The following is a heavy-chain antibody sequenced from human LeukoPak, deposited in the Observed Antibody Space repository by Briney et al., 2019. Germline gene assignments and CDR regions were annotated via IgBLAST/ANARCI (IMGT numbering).Heavy chain of an antibody. V-gene: IGHV3-23*01. Sequence: PGGSLRLSCAASGFTFSSYGMSWVRQAPGKGLEWVSAISGSGGSTYYADSVKGRFTISRDNSKNTLYLQMNSLRAEVTAVYYCARGQDTVVTSRDAFDIWGQGTMVTVSS. D-gene: IGHD4-23*01. J-gene: IGHJ3*02. CDR2: ISGSGGST. CDR3: ARGQDTVVTSRDAFDI. CDR1: GFTFSSYG.